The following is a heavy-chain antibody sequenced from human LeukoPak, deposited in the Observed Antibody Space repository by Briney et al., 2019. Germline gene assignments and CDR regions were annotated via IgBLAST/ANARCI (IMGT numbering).Heavy chain of an antibody. D-gene: IGHD3-22*01. J-gene: IGHJ4*02. Sequence: GSVKVSCKASGYTFTGYYMHWVRQAPGQGLEWMGRINPNSGGTNYAQKFQGRVTMTRDTSISTAYMELSRLRSDDTAVYYCARNYYDSSGYYTDYWGQGTLVTVSS. V-gene: IGHV1-2*06. CDR3: ARNYYDSSGYYTDY. CDR1: GYTFTGYY. CDR2: INPNSGGT.